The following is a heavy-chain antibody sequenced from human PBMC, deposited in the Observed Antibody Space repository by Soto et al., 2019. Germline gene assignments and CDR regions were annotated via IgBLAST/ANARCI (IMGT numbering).Heavy chain of an antibody. Sequence: ASVKVSCKASGYAFTSYYMHWVRQAPGQGLEWMGIINPSGGSTSYAQKFQGRVTMTRDTSTSTVYMELSSLRSEDTAVYYCARDQEYSSSSPYYYYYYGMDVWGQGTTVTVSS. V-gene: IGHV1-46*01. J-gene: IGHJ6*02. CDR1: GYAFTSYY. D-gene: IGHD6-6*01. CDR3: ARDQEYSSSSPYYYYYYGMDV. CDR2: INPSGGST.